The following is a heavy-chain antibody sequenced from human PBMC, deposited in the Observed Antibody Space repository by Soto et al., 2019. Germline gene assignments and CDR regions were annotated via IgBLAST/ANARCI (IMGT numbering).Heavy chain of an antibody. D-gene: IGHD3-16*01. J-gene: IGHJ4*02. CDR2: TYSKGGST. CDR3: VRDLWGFES. V-gene: IGHV3-64D*08. CDR1: GFTISSYA. Sequence: EVQLVESGGGLVQPGGSLRLSCSASGFTISSYAMHWVRQAPGKGLESVSVTYSKGGSTQHASSVRGRFTISTDNPNNSLKLQLSSLRAEDTAVYYCVRDLWGFESWGQGALVTVSS.